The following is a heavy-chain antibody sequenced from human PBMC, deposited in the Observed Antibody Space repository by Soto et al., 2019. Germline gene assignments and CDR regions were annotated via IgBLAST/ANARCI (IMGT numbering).Heavy chain of an antibody. CDR2: IKQDGSEK. D-gene: IGHD3-10*01. CDR1: GFTFSSYW. V-gene: IGHV3-7*01. Sequence: PGGSLRLSCAASGFTFSSYWMSWVRQAPGKGLEWVANIKQDGSEKYYVDSVKGRFTISRDNAKNSLYLQMNSLRAEDTAVYYCARLGVWFEYYYYYGMDVWGQGTTVTVSS. J-gene: IGHJ6*02. CDR3: ARLGVWFEYYYYYGMDV.